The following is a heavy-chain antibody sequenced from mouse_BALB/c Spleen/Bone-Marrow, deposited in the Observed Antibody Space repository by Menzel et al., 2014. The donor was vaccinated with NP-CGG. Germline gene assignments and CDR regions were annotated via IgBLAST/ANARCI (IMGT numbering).Heavy chain of an antibody. Sequence: QVQLKDSGPELVKPGALVKISCKASGYTFTSYDINWVKQRPGQGLEWIGWIYPGDGSSKYNEKFKGKATLTADKSSSTAYMQLSSLTSENSAVYFCARAPSMDYWGRGTSVTVSS. CDR1: GYTFTSYD. J-gene: IGHJ4*01. V-gene: IGHV1S56*01. CDR2: IYPGDGSS. CDR3: ARAPSMDY.